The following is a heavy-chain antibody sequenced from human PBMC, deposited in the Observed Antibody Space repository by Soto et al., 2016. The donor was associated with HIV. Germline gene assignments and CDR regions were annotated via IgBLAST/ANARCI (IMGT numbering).Heavy chain of an antibody. CDR1: GFTFSSAA. CDR3: AKDGGIAVAGKVFDAFDI. V-gene: IGHV3-23*01. J-gene: IGHJ3*02. D-gene: IGHD6-19*01. Sequence: EVQLLESGGGLVQPGGSLRLSCTVSGFTFSSAAMSWVRQAPGKGLEWVSAISISGDRTYYIDSVEGRFTVSRDNSRSTVYLEMHSLRGEDTAVYYCAKDGGIAVAGKVFDAFDIWGQGTMVTVSS. CDR2: ISISGDRT.